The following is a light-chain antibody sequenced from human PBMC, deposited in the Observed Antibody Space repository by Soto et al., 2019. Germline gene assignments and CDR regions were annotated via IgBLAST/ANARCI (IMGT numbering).Light chain of an antibody. CDR2: EVS. Sequence: QSVLTQPPSVSGSPGQSVTISCTGTSSDVGSYNSVSWYQQPPGTAPKLMIYEVSNRPSGVPDRFSGSKSGNTASLTISGLQAEDEADYYCSSYTSSSNYVFGTGTQLTVL. CDR1: SSDVGSYNS. J-gene: IGLJ1*01. V-gene: IGLV2-18*02. CDR3: SSYTSSSNYV.